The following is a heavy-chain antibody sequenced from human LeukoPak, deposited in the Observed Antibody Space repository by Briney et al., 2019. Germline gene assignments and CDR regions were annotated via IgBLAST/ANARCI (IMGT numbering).Heavy chain of an antibody. V-gene: IGHV3-48*03. CDR1: GFTFSSYE. D-gene: IGHD3-9*01. Sequence: GGSLRLSCAASGFTFSSYEMNWVRQAPGKGLEWVSYISSSGSTIYYADSVKGRFTIYRDNAKNSLYLQMNSLRAEDTAVYYCARGALRYSRGAFDIWGQGTMVTVSS. J-gene: IGHJ3*02. CDR3: ARGALRYSRGAFDI. CDR2: ISSSGSTI.